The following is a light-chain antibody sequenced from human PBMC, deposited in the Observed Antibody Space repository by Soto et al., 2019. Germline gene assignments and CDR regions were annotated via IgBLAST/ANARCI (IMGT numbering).Light chain of an antibody. CDR3: QQFNDWPRT. V-gene: IGKV3-15*01. CDR2: GAS. CDR1: QSVTSN. J-gene: IGKJ1*01. Sequence: EIVMTQSPVTLSVSPGERATLSCRASQSVTSNLAWYQQKPGQAPRPLIYGASTRATGIPARFSGSGSGTEFTLTISNLQSEDFAIYYCQQFNDWPRTFGQGTKVDIK.